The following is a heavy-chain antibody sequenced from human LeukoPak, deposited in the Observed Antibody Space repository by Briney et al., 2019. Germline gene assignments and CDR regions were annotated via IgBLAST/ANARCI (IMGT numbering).Heavy chain of an antibody. CDR1: GYTFTGYY. D-gene: IGHD2-21*01. V-gene: IGHV1-2*02. J-gene: IGHJ6*03. CDR2: INPNSGGT. Sequence: RGASVKVSCKASGYTFTGYYMHWVRQAPGQGLEWMGWINPNSGGTNYAQKFQGRVTMTRDTSISTAYMELSRLRSDDTAVYYCARGGGDGYYYYYMDVWGKGTTVTVSS. CDR3: ARGGGDGYYYYYMDV.